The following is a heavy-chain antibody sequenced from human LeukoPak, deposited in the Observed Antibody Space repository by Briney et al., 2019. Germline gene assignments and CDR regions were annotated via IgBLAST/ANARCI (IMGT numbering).Heavy chain of an antibody. CDR2: ISGSGVST. Sequence: PRGSLRLSCAASGFTVSTHAMSLVRQAPGEGLEWVSAISGSGVSTYYADSMKGRFTIARDNSKNTLYLQMNSLRAEDTAVYYCAKDQVGGYYASGTYVPYYFDYGGQGTLVTVSS. D-gene: IGHD3-10*01. CDR3: AKDQVGGYYASGTYVPYYFDY. CDR1: GFTVSTHA. V-gene: IGHV3-23*01. J-gene: IGHJ4*02.